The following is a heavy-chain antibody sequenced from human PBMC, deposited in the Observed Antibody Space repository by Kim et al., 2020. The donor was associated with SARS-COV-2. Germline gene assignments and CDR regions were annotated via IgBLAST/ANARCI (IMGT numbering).Heavy chain of an antibody. D-gene: IGHD2-15*01. CDR2: IYSGGST. J-gene: IGHJ4*02. V-gene: IGHV3-53*04. CDR3: GANDGGGGSCYDY. Sequence: GGSLRLSCAASGFTVSSNYMSWVRQAPGKGLEWVSAIYSGGSTYYADSAKDRLTISRHNYKNTLHLQKMSRRAEDTAVYYCGANDGGGGSCYDYLFQASL. CDR1: GFTVSSNY.